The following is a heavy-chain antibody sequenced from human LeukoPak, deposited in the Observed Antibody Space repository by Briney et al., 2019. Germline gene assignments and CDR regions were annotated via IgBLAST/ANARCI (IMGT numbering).Heavy chain of an antibody. CDR2: ISSSSSYI. Sequence: GGSLRLSCAASGFTFSSYSMNWVRQAPGKGLEWVSSISSSSSYIYYADSVKGRFTISRDNAKNSLYLQMNSLRAEDTAVYYCARGGSLGYCSSTSCSFGWFDPWGQGTLVTVSS. J-gene: IGHJ5*02. CDR3: ARGGSLGYCSSTSCSFGWFDP. D-gene: IGHD2-2*01. CDR1: GFTFSSYS. V-gene: IGHV3-21*01.